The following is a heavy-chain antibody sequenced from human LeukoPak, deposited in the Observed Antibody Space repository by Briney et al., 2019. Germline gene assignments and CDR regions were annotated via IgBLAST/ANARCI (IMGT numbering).Heavy chain of an antibody. CDR3: ARDSYCSGGSCYPAGYFQH. CDR1: GFTISSYS. J-gene: IGHJ1*01. Sequence: GRSLRLSWAASGFTISSYSMNWVRQAPGKGRGWVSYIVVGSSTIYYADSVKGRFTISRDNAKNSPYLQMNSLRAEDTAVYYCARDSYCSGGSCYPAGYFQHWGQGTLVTVSS. V-gene: IGHV3-48*01. D-gene: IGHD2-15*01. CDR2: IVVGSSTI.